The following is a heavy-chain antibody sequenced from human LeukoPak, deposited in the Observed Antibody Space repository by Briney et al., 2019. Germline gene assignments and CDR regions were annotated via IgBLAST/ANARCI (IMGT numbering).Heavy chain of an antibody. D-gene: IGHD6-6*01. CDR1: GGSISSYY. Sequence: PSETLSLTCTVSGGSISSYYWSWIRQPAGKGLEWIGRIYTSGSTNYNPSLKSRVTISVDTSKNQFSLKLSSVTAADTAVYYCARERAEYSSSSYYFDYWGQGTLVTVSS. V-gene: IGHV4-4*07. CDR3: ARERAEYSSSSYYFDY. J-gene: IGHJ4*02. CDR2: IYTSGST.